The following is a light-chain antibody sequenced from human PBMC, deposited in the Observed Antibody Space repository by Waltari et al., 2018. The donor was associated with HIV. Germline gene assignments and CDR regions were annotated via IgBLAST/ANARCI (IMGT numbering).Light chain of an antibody. J-gene: IGLJ2*01. CDR3: SSYSSSITLYVV. Sequence: QSALTQPASVSGSPGQSITISSTGTSSAVGGYNYVSWYQHHPGKAPKLMISEVSNRPSGVSNRFSGSKSGNTASLTISGLQAEDEADYYCSSYSSSITLYVVFGGGTKLTAL. CDR1: SSAVGGYNY. CDR2: EVS. V-gene: IGLV2-14*01.